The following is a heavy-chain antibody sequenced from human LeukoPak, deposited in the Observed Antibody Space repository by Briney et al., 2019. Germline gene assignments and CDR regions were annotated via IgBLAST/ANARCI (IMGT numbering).Heavy chain of an antibody. CDR1: GYTLTELS. V-gene: IGHV1-24*01. CDR3: ARDSYCSRTSCYLGDAFDI. J-gene: IGHJ3*02. D-gene: IGHD2-2*01. CDR2: FDPEDGET. Sequence: GASVKVSCKVSGYTLTELSMHWVRQAPGKGLEWMGGFDPEDGETIYAQKFQGRVTMTTDTSTTTAYMELRSLRSDDTAIYFCARDSYCSRTSCYLGDAFDIWGQGTMVTVSS.